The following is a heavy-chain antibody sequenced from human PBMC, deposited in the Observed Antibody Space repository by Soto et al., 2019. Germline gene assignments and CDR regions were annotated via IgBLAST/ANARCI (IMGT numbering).Heavy chain of an antibody. CDR2: IYHSGST. CDR3: ARVGICGGDCYPPGYFDY. J-gene: IGHJ4*02. V-gene: IGHV4-59*01. Sequence: SETLSLTCTVSGGSITSSYWSWIRQPPGQGLEWIGYIYHSGSTNHNPSLKSRVTLSIDTSKKQFSLKLTSETAADTAVYYCARVGICGGDCYPPGYFDYWGQGTLVTVSS. CDR1: GGSITSSY. D-gene: IGHD2-21*02.